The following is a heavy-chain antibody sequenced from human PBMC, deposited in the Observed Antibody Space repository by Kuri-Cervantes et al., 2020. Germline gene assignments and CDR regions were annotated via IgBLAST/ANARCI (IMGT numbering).Heavy chain of an antibody. CDR3: ARDRQGIAAAGFDY. CDR1: GYTFTGYY. D-gene: IGHD6-13*01. V-gene: IGHV1-2*04. CDR2: INPNSGGT. Sequence: ASVKVSCKASGYTFTGYYMHWVRQAPGQGLEWMGWINPNSGGTNYAQKFQGWVTMTRDTSTSTAYMELRSLRSDDTAVYYCARDRQGIAAAGFDYWGQGTLVTVSS. J-gene: IGHJ4*02.